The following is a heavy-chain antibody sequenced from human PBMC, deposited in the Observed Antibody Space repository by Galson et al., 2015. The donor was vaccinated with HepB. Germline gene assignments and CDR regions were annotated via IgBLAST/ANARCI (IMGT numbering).Heavy chain of an antibody. CDR1: GYTFSNFA. CDR3: ARNRGSGSHFFDS. CDR2: INPNTGNA. V-gene: IGHV7-4-1*02. Sequence: SVKVSCKASGYTFSNFAINWVRQAPGQGLEWMGGINPNTGNATYAQGFIGRFVFSLDTSVSTTYLQITSLQTEDNAVYYCARNRGSGSHFFDSWGQGTLVTVSS. J-gene: IGHJ4*02. D-gene: IGHD2-15*01.